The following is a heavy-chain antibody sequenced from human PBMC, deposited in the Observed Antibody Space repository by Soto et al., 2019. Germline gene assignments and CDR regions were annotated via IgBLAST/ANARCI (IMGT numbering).Heavy chain of an antibody. D-gene: IGHD2-8*01. CDR3: ARELGYCTNGLCSVGFDY. V-gene: IGHV3-30-3*01. CDR1: GFTFSSYA. CDR2: ISYDGSNK. J-gene: IGHJ4*01. Sequence: QVQLVESGGGVVQPGRSLRLSCAASGFTFSSYAMHWVRQAPGKGLEWVAVISYDGSNKYYADSVKGRFTISRDNSKNTLYLQMNSLRAEDTAVYYCARELGYCTNGLCSVGFDYWGHGTLVTVSS.